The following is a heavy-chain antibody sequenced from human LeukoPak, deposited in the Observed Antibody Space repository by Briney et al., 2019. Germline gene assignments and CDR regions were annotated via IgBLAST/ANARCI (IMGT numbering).Heavy chain of an antibody. Sequence: AGESLKISCKGSGYSFTSYWIGWVRQMPGKGLEWMGIIYPGDSDTGYSPSFQGQVTISADKSISTAYLQWSSLKASDTAMYYCARRDGYCSSTSCYADYYYGMGVWGQGTTVTVSS. CDR3: ARRDGYCSSTSCYADYYYGMGV. D-gene: IGHD2-2*01. CDR2: IYPGDSDT. CDR1: GYSFTSYW. J-gene: IGHJ6*02. V-gene: IGHV5-51*01.